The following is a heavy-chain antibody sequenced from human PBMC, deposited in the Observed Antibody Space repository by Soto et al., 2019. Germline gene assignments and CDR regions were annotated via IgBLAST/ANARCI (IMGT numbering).Heavy chain of an antibody. CDR2: INPEGNAK. CDR3: AAWDISNI. Sequence: GGSLRLSCSGFGFSINTYWMNWIRQTPGKGLEWVANINPEGNAKTYVDPVKGRFFVSRDNTRNSPDLQMTSLRVEDSAIYFCAAWDISNIWGQGILVTVSS. CDR1: GFSINTYW. D-gene: IGHD2-15*01. J-gene: IGHJ4*02. V-gene: IGHV3-7*01.